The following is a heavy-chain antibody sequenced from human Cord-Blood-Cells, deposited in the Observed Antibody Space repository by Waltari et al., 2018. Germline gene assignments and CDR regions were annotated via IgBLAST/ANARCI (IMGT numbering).Heavy chain of an antibody. CDR2: INPSGGST. D-gene: IGHD6-13*01. CDR1: GYTFTSYY. V-gene: IGHV1-46*01. Sequence: QVQLVQSGAEVKKPGASVKVSCQASGYTFTSYYMHWVRQAPGQWLEWMGIINPSGGSTSYAQKFQGRVTMTRDTSTSTVYMELSSLRSEDTAVYYCAAGSGAAAGKNYYYYGMDVWGQGTTVTVSS. J-gene: IGHJ6*02. CDR3: AAGSGAAAGKNYYYYGMDV.